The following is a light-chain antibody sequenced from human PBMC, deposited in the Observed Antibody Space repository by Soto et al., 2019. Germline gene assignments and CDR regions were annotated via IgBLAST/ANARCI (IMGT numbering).Light chain of an antibody. J-gene: IGKJ1*01. V-gene: IGKV3-20*01. Sequence: EIVMTQSPATLSVSPGEGATLSCRASQTVGVRLAWYQHKPGQAPGLLIYGASNRATGIPDRFSGSGSGTDFTLTISRLEPEDFAVYYCQQYGSSGTFGQGTKVDI. CDR3: QQYGSSGT. CDR1: QTVGVR. CDR2: GAS.